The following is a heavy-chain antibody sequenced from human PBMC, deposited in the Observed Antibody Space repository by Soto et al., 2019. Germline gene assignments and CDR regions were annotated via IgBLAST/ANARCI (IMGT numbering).Heavy chain of an antibody. CDR3: ARCLAWPILPGSHFAY. D-gene: IGHD3-9*01. J-gene: IGHJ4*02. CDR2: MNPNSGNT. V-gene: IGHV1-8*01. CDR1: GYTFTSYA. Sequence: QVQLVQSGAEVKKPGASVKVSCKASGYTFTSYAINWVRQATGQGLEWMGWMNPNSGNTGYAQKFQGRVTMTRNTSKSTAYMGLGSLRSGNTAVLYCARCLAWPILPGSHFAYWGQRTLVTVSS.